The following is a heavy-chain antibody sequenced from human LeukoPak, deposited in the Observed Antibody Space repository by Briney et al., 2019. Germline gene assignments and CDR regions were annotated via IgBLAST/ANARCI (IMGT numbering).Heavy chain of an antibody. Sequence: PSETLSPTCTVSGGSISSYYWSWIRQPPGKGLEWIGYIYYSGSTNYNPSLKSRVTISVDTSKNQFSLKLSSVTAADTAVYYCARQSGRNLLDSWGQGTLVTVSS. V-gene: IGHV4-59*01. CDR2: IYYSGST. CDR3: ARQSGRNLLDS. CDR1: GGSISSYY. D-gene: IGHD1-26*01. J-gene: IGHJ4*02.